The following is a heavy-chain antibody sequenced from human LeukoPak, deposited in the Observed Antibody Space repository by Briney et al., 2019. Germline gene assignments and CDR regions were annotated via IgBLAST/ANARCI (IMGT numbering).Heavy chain of an antibody. D-gene: IGHD2-2*01. CDR1: GFTFSSYE. J-gene: IGHJ4*02. Sequence: GGSLRLSCAASGFTFSSYEMNWVRQAPGKGLEWVSYISSSGSTIYYADSVKGRFTISRDNAKNSLYLQMNSLRAEDSAVYYCARARGTLVPAAKGDYWGQGTLVTVSS. CDR2: ISSSGSTI. CDR3: ARARGTLVPAAKGDY. V-gene: IGHV3-48*03.